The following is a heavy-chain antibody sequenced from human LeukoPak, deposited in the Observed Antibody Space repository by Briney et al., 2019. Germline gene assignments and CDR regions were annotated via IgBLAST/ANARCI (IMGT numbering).Heavy chain of an antibody. Sequence: ESGPTLVKPTQTLTLTCTFSGFSLSTSGVGVGWIRQPPGKALEWLALIYWDDDKWFSPSLKSRLTITKDTSKNQVVLTMTNMDPVDAATYYCAHSGGLDTAMVSSTFDSWGQGTLVTVSS. D-gene: IGHD5-18*01. CDR3: AHSGGLDTAMVSSTFDS. V-gene: IGHV2-5*02. CDR1: GFSLSTSGVG. J-gene: IGHJ4*02. CDR2: IYWDDDK.